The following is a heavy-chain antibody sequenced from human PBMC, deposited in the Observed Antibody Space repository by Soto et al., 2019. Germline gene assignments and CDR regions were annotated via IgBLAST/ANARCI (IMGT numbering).Heavy chain of an antibody. D-gene: IGHD7-27*01. Sequence: ASVKVSCKASGYTFTGYYMHWVRQAPGQGLEWMGWINPNSGGTNYAQKFQGWVTMTRDTSISTAYMELSRLRSDDTAVYYCARSLNWGVRHGYFDYWGQGTLVTVSS. V-gene: IGHV1-2*04. CDR3: ARSLNWGVRHGYFDY. CDR1: GYTFTGYY. J-gene: IGHJ4*02. CDR2: INPNSGGT.